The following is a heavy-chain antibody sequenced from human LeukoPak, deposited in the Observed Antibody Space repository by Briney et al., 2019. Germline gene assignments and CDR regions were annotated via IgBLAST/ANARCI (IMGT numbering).Heavy chain of an antibody. CDR2: IYTSGST. D-gene: IGHD2-2*02. Sequence: PSETLSLTCTVSGGSISNFYWSWIRQPAGKGLEWIGRIYTSGSTNYNPSLKTRVTMSVDTSKNQFSLKLSSVTAADTAVYYYARGTYCSSTSCYTFDYWGQGTLVTVSS. V-gene: IGHV4-4*07. CDR1: GGSISNFY. J-gene: IGHJ4*02. CDR3: ARGTYCSSTSCYTFDY.